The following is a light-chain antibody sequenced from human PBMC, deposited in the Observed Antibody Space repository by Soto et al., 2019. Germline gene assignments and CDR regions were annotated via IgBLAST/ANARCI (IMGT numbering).Light chain of an antibody. J-gene: IGLJ2*01. Sequence: QSVLTQPPSASGSPGQSVTISCTGTSSDVGGYNYVSWYQQHPGKAPKLMIYEVSKRPSGVPDRFSGSKSGNTASLTVSGLQAEDEADYYWSSYAGSNKLFGGGTKVTVL. CDR2: EVS. V-gene: IGLV2-8*01. CDR1: SSDVGGYNY. CDR3: SSYAGSNKL.